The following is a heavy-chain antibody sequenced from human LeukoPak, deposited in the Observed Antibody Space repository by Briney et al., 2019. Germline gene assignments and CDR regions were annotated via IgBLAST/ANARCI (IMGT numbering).Heavy chain of an antibody. J-gene: IGHJ4*02. Sequence: SETLSLTCTVSGGSISSGSYYWSWVRQPAGKGLEWIGRIYTSGSTNYNPSLKSRVTISVDTSKNQFSLKLSSVTAADTAVYYCVREVIVTGIFDYWGQGTLVTVSS. CDR3: VREVIVTGIFDY. CDR1: GGSISSGSYY. CDR2: IYTSGST. D-gene: IGHD3-9*01. V-gene: IGHV4-61*02.